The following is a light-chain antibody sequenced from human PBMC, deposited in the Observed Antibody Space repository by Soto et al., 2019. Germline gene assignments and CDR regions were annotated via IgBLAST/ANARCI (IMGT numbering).Light chain of an antibody. Sequence: QSVLTQAPSASGTPGQRVTITCSGSRSNIGKNTVSWYQQLPGTAPKLRVHRNSQRPSGVPDRFSGSKSGTSASLVISGLRSEDEGDYYCAAWDDSLNGPVFGTGTKVTVL. CDR2: RNS. CDR3: AAWDDSLNGPV. V-gene: IGLV1-44*01. J-gene: IGLJ1*01. CDR1: RSNIGKNT.